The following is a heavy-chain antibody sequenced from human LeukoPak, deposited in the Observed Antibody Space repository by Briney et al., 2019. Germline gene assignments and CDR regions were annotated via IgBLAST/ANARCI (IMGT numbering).Heavy chain of an antibody. J-gene: IGHJ4*02. CDR2: ISSSSSYI. D-gene: IGHD6-13*01. CDR1: GFTFSSYS. V-gene: IGHV3-21*01. Sequence: GGSLRLSCAASGFTFSSYSMNWVRQAPGKGLEWVSSISSSSSYIYYADSAKGRFTISRDNAKNSLYLQMNSLRAEDTAVYYCARRIAAAGGSDYWGQGTLVTVSS. CDR3: ARRIAAAGGSDY.